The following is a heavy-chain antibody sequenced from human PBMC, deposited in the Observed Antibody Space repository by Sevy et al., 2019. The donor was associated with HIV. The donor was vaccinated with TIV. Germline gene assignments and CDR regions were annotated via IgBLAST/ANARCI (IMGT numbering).Heavy chain of an antibody. J-gene: IGHJ6*02. V-gene: IGHV3-21*01. CDR3: ASARDIVVVPAAMDYYYGMDV. CDR2: ISSSSSYI. D-gene: IGHD2-2*01. CDR1: GFTFSSYS. Sequence: GGSLRLSCAASGFTFSSYSMNWVRQAPGKGLEWVSSISSSSSYIYYADSVKGRFTISRDNAKNPLYLQMNSLRAEDTAVYYCASARDIVVVPAAMDYYYGMDVWGQGTTVTVSS.